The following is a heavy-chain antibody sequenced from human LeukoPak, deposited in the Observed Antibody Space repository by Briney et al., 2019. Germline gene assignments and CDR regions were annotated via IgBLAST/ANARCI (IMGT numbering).Heavy chain of an antibody. Sequence: SGTLSLTCTVSGGSISSGDYYWTWIRQPPGKGLEWIGYIYYSGSTYYNPSLKSRVTMSVDTSKNQFSLKLSSVTAADTAVYYCARDGGIACGGACYRDAMDVWGQGTTVTVSS. CDR3: ARDGGIACGGACYRDAMDV. CDR1: GGSISSGDYY. CDR2: IYYSGST. J-gene: IGHJ6*02. D-gene: IGHD2-21*02. V-gene: IGHV4-30-4*01.